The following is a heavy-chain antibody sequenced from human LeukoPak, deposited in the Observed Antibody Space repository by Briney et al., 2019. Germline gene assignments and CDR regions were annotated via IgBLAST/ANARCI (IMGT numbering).Heavy chain of an antibody. V-gene: IGHV3-53*05. D-gene: IGHD1-26*01. J-gene: IGHJ4*02. CDR1: GFTVSSNY. CDR3: AKDSRSGSYFRDFDY. CDR2: IYSGGST. Sequence: GGSLRLSCAASGFTVSSNYMSWVRQAPGKGLEWVSVIYSGGSTYYADSVKGRFTISRDNAKNSLYLQMNSLRAEDTALYYCAKDSRSGSYFRDFDYWGQGTLVTVSS.